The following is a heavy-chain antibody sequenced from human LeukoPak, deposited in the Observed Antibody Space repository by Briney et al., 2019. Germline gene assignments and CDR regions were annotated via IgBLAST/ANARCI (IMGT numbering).Heavy chain of an antibody. CDR1: GGSFSGYY. D-gene: IGHD1-26*01. J-gene: IGHJ4*02. CDR2: INHSGST. CDR3: AGGVSGSRNFDY. V-gene: IGHV4-34*01. Sequence: NSSETLSLTCAVYGGSFSGYYWSWIRQPPGKGLEWIGEINHSGSTNYNPSLKSRVTISVDTSKNQFSLKLSSVTAADTAVYYCAGGVSGSRNFDYWGQGTLVTVSS.